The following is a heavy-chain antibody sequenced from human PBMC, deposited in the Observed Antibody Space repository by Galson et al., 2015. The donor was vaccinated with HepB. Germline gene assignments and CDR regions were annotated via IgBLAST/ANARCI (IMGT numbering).Heavy chain of an antibody. CDR1: GFTFSSYG. V-gene: IGHV3-23*01. CDR3: AKDLIPTFGAIIARDY. D-gene: IGHD3-16*02. J-gene: IGHJ4*02. CDR2: VSGSGSST. Sequence: SLRLFCAASGFTFSSYGMSWVRQAPGMGLEWVSTVSGSGSSTYHADSVKGRFTISRDNSKNMLYLQIKSLRAEDTAVYYCAKDLIPTFGAIIARDYGGQGTLVTVSS.